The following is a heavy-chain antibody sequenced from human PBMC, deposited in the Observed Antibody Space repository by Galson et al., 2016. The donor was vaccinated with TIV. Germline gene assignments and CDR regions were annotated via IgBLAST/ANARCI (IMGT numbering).Heavy chain of an antibody. CDR1: GVIFNSYA. J-gene: IGHJ2*01. CDR3: ARAPTLIVATIYWYFDL. D-gene: IGHD5-12*01. CDR2: IIAIFGVA. Sequence: SVKVSCKASGVIFNSYAISWVRQAPGQGLEWVGGIIAIFGVASYAQKFQGRVTITADESTSTAYMELSSLISDDTAMYFCARAPTLIVATIYWYFDLWGRGT. V-gene: IGHV1-69*13.